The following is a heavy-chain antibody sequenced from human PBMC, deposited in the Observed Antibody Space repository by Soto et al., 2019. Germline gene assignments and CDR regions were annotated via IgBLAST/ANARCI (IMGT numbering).Heavy chain of an antibody. Sequence: ASVKVSCKASGYTFTSYGISWVRQAPGQGLEWMGWISAYNGNTNYAQKLQGRVTMTTDTSTSTAYMELRSLRSDDTAVYYCARDRPFLTGYYPRSPDAFDIWGQGTMVTV. D-gene: IGHD3-9*01. V-gene: IGHV1-18*01. J-gene: IGHJ3*02. CDR1: GYTFTSYG. CDR3: ARDRPFLTGYYPRSPDAFDI. CDR2: ISAYNGNT.